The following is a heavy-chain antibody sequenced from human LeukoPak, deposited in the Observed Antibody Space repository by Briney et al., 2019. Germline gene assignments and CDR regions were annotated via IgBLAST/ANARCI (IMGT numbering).Heavy chain of an antibody. CDR2: IIPIFGTA. CDR3: ATSQPSQVYPIFGVVMIHYYYYGMDV. CDR1: GGTFSSYA. D-gene: IGHD3-3*01. J-gene: IGHJ6*02. V-gene: IGHV1-69*13. Sequence: ASVKVSCKASGGTFSSYAISWVRQAPGQGLEWMGGIIPIFGTANYAQKFQGRVTITADESTSTAYMELSSLRSEDTAVYHCATSQPSQVYPIFGVVMIHYYYYGMDVWGQGTTVTVSS.